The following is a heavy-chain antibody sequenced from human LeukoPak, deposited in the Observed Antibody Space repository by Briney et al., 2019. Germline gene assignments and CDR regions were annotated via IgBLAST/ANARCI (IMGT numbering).Heavy chain of an antibody. D-gene: IGHD2-15*01. CDR2: TNPNSGNT. CDR1: GYTFTSYD. CDR3: VKEVEGGLYYFDY. Sequence: ASVKVSCKASGYTFTSYDINWVRQATGQGLEWMGWTNPNSGNTGSAQKFQGRVTMTRNTSTNTAYMELSSLRSEDTAVYYCVKEVEGGLYYFDYWGQGTLVTVSS. V-gene: IGHV1-8*01. J-gene: IGHJ4*02.